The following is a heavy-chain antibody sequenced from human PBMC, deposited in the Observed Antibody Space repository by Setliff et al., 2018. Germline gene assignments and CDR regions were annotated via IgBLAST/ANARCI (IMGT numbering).Heavy chain of an antibody. Sequence: PGGSLRLSCAASGFTFGDYYMDWVRQAPGKGLELVGRIRDNLNKYSTEYAASVKGRFAISRDDSKNSRDLQTSSLKTEDTAVYYCTRTPCSSSRCLSQLDYWSQGALVTVSS. CDR2: IRDNLNKYST. J-gene: IGHJ4*02. CDR3: TRTPCSSSRCLSQLDY. V-gene: IGHV3-72*01. CDR1: GFTFGDYY. D-gene: IGHD2-2*01.